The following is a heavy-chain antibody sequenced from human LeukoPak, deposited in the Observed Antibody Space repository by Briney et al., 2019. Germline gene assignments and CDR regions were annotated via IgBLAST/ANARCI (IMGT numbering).Heavy chain of an antibody. V-gene: IGHV3-30-3*01. CDR2: ISYDGSNK. Sequence: GGSLRLCCAASGFTFSSYAMHWVRQAPGKGLEWVAVISYDGSNKYYADSVKGRFTISRDNSKNTLFLQMNSLRAEDTAMYYCAKGEGGDSGWYGDYWGQGTLVTVSS. J-gene: IGHJ4*02. D-gene: IGHD6-19*01. CDR1: GFTFSSYA. CDR3: AKGEGGDSGWYGDY.